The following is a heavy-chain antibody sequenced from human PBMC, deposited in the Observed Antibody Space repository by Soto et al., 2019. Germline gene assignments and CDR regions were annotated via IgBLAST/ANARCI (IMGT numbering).Heavy chain of an antibody. CDR3: ANGDY. V-gene: IGHV3-30*18. J-gene: IGHJ4*02. Sequence: QVQLVESGGGVVQPGRSLRLSCAASGFTFSSYGMHWVRQAPGKGLEWVAVISYDGSNKYYADSVKGRFTISRDNSKNTLYLQMNSLRAEDTAVYDCANGDYWGQGTLVTVSS. CDR1: GFTFSSYG. CDR2: ISYDGSNK.